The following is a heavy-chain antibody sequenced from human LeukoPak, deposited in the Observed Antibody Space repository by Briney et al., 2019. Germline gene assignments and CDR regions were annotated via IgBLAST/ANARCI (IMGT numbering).Heavy chain of an antibody. J-gene: IGHJ6*03. CDR2: IWYDGSNK. D-gene: IGHD2-2*01. CDR3: AKDGARYCSSTSCSYYYYYYYMDV. Sequence: PGGSLRLSCAASGFTVSSNYMSWVRQAPGKGLEWVAVIWYDGSNKYYADSVKGRFTISRDNSKNTLYLQMNSLRAEDTAVYYCAKDGARYCSSTSCSYYYYYYYMDVWGKGTTVTVSS. CDR1: GFTVSSNY. V-gene: IGHV3-33*06.